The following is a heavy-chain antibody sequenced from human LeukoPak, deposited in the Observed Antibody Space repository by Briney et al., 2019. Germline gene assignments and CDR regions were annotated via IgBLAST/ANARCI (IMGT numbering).Heavy chain of an antibody. CDR3: AKDRCSNGVGCYYYYMDV. J-gene: IGHJ6*03. D-gene: IGHD2-8*01. CDR1: GFTFSSYA. V-gene: IGHV3-23*01. CDR2: ISGSGGST. Sequence: GGSLRLSCAASGFTFSSYAMSWVRQAPGKGLEWVSAISGSGGSTYYADSVKGRFTISRDNAKNSLYLQMNSLRAEDTAVYYCAKDRCSNGVGCYYYYMDVWGKETTVTISS.